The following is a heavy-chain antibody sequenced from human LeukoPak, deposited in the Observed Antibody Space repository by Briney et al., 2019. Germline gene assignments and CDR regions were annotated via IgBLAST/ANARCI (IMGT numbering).Heavy chain of an antibody. V-gene: IGHV7-4-1*02. Sequence: ASVKVSCKASGYTFTSYAMNWVRQAPGQGLEWMGWINTNTGNPTYAQGFTGRFVFSLDTSVSTAYLQISSLKAEDTAVYYCAREGCSSTSCYFGYYYYYYMDVWGKGTTVTVSS. CDR1: GYTFTSYA. CDR3: AREGCSSTSCYFGYYYYYYMDV. D-gene: IGHD2-2*01. CDR2: INTNTGNP. J-gene: IGHJ6*03.